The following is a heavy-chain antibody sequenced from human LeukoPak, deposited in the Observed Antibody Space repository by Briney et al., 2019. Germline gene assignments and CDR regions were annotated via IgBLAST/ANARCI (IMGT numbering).Heavy chain of an antibody. J-gene: IGHJ6*03. CDR3: ARLGAPVFYYCMDV. Sequence: ASVKVSCKASGYTFTSFGITWVRQAPGQGLEWMGWIITYNGNTNYAQNLQGRVTMTTDTSTSTAYMELRSLTSDDTAVYYCARLGAPVFYYCMDVWGKGTTVTVSS. V-gene: IGHV1-18*01. CDR1: GYTFTSFG. CDR2: IITYNGNT. D-gene: IGHD1-26*01.